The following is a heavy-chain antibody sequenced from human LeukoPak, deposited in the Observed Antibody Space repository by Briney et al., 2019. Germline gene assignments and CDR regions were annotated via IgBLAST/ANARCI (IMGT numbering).Heavy chain of an antibody. D-gene: IGHD6-19*01. V-gene: IGHV4-39*07. J-gene: IGHJ4*02. CDR1: GGSISSSSYY. CDR3: ARPNRGPAVAGPPDY. CDR2: TYYSGST. Sequence: SETLSLTCTVSGGSISSSSYYWGWIRQPPGKGLEWIGSTYYSGSTYYNPSLKSRVTISVDTSKNQFSLKLSSVTAADTAVYYCARPNRGPAVAGPPDYWGQGTLVTVSS.